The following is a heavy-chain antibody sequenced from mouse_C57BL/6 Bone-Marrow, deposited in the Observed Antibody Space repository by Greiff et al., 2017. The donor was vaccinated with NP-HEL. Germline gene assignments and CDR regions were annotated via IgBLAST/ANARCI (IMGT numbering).Heavy chain of an antibody. CDR1: GYTFTSYW. J-gene: IGHJ2*01. CDR2: IDPSDSYT. V-gene: IGHV1-69*01. CDR3: ARWGSFDY. D-gene: IGHD3-1*01. Sequence: QVQLQQPGAELVMPGASVKLSCKASGYTFTSYWMHWVKQRPGQGLEWIGEIDPSDSYTNYTPKFQGKSTLTVDKSSSTAYMQLSSLTSEDSAVYYCARWGSFDYWGQGTTLTVSS.